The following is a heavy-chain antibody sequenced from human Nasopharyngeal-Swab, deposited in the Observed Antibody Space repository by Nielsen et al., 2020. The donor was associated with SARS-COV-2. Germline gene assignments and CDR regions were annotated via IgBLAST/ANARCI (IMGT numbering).Heavy chain of an antibody. J-gene: IGHJ4*02. D-gene: IGHD3-16*02. V-gene: IGHV1-2*06. Sequence: WVRQAPGQGLEWMGRINPNSGGTNYAQKFQGRVTMTRDTSISTAYMELSRLRSDDTAVYYCARESPHGYVWGSYRYTLSFDYWGQGTLVTVSS. CDR2: INPNSGGT. CDR3: ARESPHGYVWGSYRYTLSFDY.